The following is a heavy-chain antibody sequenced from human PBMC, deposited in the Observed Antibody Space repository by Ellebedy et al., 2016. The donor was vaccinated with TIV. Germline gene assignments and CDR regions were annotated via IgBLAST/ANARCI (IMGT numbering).Heavy chain of an antibody. CDR2: MSGRGGSS. CDR3: AREHDQAPVGATGENWFDP. Sequence: PGGSLRLSCAASGFTFINYAMSWVRQAPGKGLEWVSAMSGRGGSSFYADSVKGRFTIPRDNSKNTLYLQMNSLRAEDTAVYYCAREHDQAPVGATGENWFDPWGQGTLVTVSS. D-gene: IGHD1-26*01. J-gene: IGHJ5*02. CDR1: GFTFINYA. V-gene: IGHV3-23*01.